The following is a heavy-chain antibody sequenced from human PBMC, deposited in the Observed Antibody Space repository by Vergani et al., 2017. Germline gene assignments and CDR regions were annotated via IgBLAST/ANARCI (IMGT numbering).Heavy chain of an antibody. Sequence: QVQLQESGPGLVKPSETLSLTCAVYGGSFSGYYWSWIRQPPGKGLEWIGEINHSGSTNYNPSLKSRVTISVDTSKNQFSLKLSSVTAADTAVYYCASVAAADYWGQGTLVTVSS. D-gene: IGHD6-13*01. CDR2: INHSGST. CDR1: GGSFSGYY. J-gene: IGHJ4*02. CDR3: ASVAAADY. V-gene: IGHV4-34*01.